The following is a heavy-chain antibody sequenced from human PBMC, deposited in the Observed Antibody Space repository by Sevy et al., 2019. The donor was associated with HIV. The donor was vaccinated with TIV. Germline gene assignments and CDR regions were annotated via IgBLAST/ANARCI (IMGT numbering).Heavy chain of an antibody. Sequence: GGSLRLSCAASGFTFSSYWMSWVRQAPGKGLEWVANIKQDGSEKYYVDSVKGRFTISRDNAKNSLYLQMNSLRAEDTAVDYGASDCAYETRVGSAVDYWGQGTLVTVSS. D-gene: IGHD5-12*01. CDR3: ASDCAYETRVGSAVDY. CDR1: GFTFSSYW. CDR2: IKQDGSEK. J-gene: IGHJ4*02. V-gene: IGHV3-7*01.